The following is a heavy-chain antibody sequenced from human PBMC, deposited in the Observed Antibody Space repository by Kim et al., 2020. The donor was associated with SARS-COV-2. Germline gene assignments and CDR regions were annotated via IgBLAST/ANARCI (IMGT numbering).Heavy chain of an antibody. V-gene: IGHV3-30-3*01. CDR2: ISYDGSNK. J-gene: IGHJ4*02. CDR3: ARNSVGITIVRGVTVY. Sequence: GGSLRLSCAASGFTFITYAMHWVRQAPGKGLEWVAVISYDGSNKYYADSVKGRFTISRDNSKNTLYLQMNSLRAEDTAVYYCARNSVGITIVRGVTVYWGQKPLVPVPS. CDR1: GFTFITYA. D-gene: IGHD3-10*01.